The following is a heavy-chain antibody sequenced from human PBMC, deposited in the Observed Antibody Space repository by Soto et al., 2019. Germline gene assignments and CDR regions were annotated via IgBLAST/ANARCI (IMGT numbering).Heavy chain of an antibody. CDR1: GFTFSSYA. CDR2: ISGSGGST. CDR3: AKITAVAGTLGDYYYYGMDV. D-gene: IGHD6-19*01. Sequence: EVQLLESGGGLVQPGGSLRLSCAASGFTFSSYAMSWVRQAPGKGLEWVSAISGSGGSTYYADSVKGRFTISRDNSKNTLYLQLNRLRAEDTAVYYCAKITAVAGTLGDYYYYGMDVWGQGPTVTVSS. J-gene: IGHJ6*02. V-gene: IGHV3-23*01.